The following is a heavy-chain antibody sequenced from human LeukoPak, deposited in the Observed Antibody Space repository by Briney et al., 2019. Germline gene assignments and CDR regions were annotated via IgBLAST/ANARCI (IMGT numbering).Heavy chain of an antibody. CDR2: ISPNSGDT. CDR1: GYTLTDYY. Sequence: GASVKVSCKAPGYTLTDYYMHWVRQAPGQGLEWMGWISPNSGDTNYAQKFQGRVTMTRDTSISTAYMELSRLTSDDTAVYYCARDWRGSYFPDFWGQGTLVTVSS. CDR3: ARDWRGSYFPDF. D-gene: IGHD1-26*01. J-gene: IGHJ4*02. V-gene: IGHV1-2*02.